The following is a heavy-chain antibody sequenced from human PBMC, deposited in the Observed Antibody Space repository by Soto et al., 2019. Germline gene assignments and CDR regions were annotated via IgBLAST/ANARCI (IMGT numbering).Heavy chain of an antibody. D-gene: IGHD3-3*02. J-gene: IGHJ4*02. CDR1: GFTFDDYA. CDR3: VLIIFWIKA. V-gene: IGHV3-9*01. Sequence: EVQLVESGGGLVQPGRSLRLSCAASGFTFDDYAMHWVRQAPGKGLEWVSGISWNSGSIGYADSVKGRFTISRDNAKNSLYMKINSLGGEDTALYFFVLIIFWIKAWGQGTLVTVT. CDR2: ISWNSGSI.